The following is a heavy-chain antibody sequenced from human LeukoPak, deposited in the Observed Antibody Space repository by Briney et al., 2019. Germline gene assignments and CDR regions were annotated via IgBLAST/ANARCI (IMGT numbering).Heavy chain of an antibody. Sequence: SETLSLTCAVSGDSISSSNWWCWVRQPPGKGLEWIGEIYHSGSTNYSPSLKSRVTISVDKSKNQVSLKLSSVTAADTAMYYCARPHHSGYPEPFDYWGQGTLVTVSS. V-gene: IGHV4-4*02. J-gene: IGHJ4*02. CDR2: IYHSGST. D-gene: IGHD5-12*01. CDR1: GDSISSSNW. CDR3: ARPHHSGYPEPFDY.